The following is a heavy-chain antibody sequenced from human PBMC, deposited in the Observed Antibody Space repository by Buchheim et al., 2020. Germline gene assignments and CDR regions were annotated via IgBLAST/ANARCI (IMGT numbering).Heavy chain of an antibody. D-gene: IGHD2-15*01. CDR2: INHSGST. CDR3: ARGSTPAALFQH. V-gene: IGHV4-34*01. CDR1: GGSFSGYY. J-gene: IGHJ1*01. Sequence: QVQLQQWGAGLLKPSETLSLTCAVYGGSFSGYYWGWIRQPPGKGLEWIGEINHSGSTNYNPSLKSRVTISVDTSKNQFSLKLSSVTAADTAVYYCARGSTPAALFQHWGQGTL.